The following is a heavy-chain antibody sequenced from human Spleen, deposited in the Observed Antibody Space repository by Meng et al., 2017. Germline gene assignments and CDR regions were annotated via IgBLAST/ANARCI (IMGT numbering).Heavy chain of an antibody. CDR1: GYSITGSYN. CDR2: IYQSGST. CDR3: AREPPPYSYGYGTFDY. D-gene: IGHD5-18*01. Sequence: SETLSLTCAVSGYSITGSYNWGWIRQSPGKGLEWIGSIYQSGSTYYNPSLKSRVTMSADTSKNQFSLKLSSVTAADTAVYYCAREPPPYSYGYGTFDYWGQGTLVTVSS. J-gene: IGHJ4*02. V-gene: IGHV4-38-2*02.